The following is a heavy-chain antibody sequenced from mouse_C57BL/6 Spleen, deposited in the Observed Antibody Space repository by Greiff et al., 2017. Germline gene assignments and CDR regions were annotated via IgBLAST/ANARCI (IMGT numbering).Heavy chain of an antibody. CDR1: GYAFSSSW. V-gene: IGHV1-82*01. D-gene: IGHD2-3*01. Sequence: QVQLQQSGPELVKPGASVKISCKASGYAFSSSWMNWVKQRPGKGLEWIGRIYPGDGDTNYNGKFKGKATLTADKSSSTAYLQLSSLTSEDSAVYFCAREGSYGYYEAFDYWGQGTTLTVSS. CDR2: IYPGDGDT. CDR3: AREGSYGYYEAFDY. J-gene: IGHJ2*01.